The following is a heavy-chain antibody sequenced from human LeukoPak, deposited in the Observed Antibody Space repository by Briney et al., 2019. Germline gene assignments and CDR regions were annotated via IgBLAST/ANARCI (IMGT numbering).Heavy chain of an antibody. CDR2: IIPILGIA. Sequence: ASVKVSCKASGGTFSSYAISWVRQAPGQGLEWMGRIIPILGIANYAQKFQGRVTITADKSTSTAYMELSSLRSEDTAVYCCARGGYDILTGYHIDYWGQGTLVTVSS. J-gene: IGHJ4*02. CDR3: ARGGYDILTGYHIDY. V-gene: IGHV1-69*04. D-gene: IGHD3-9*01. CDR1: GGTFSSYA.